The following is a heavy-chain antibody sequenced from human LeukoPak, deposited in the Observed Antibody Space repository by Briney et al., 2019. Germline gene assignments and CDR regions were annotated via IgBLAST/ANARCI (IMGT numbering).Heavy chain of an antibody. V-gene: IGHV4-39*07. Sequence: PSETLSLTCTVSGGSISSNSYYWGWIRQSPGKGLEGIGSIYHSGSTYYNPSLKSRVTISVDTSKNQFSLKLSSVTAADTAVYYCAREEGVYDSSGLDYWGQGTLVTVSS. CDR2: IYHSGST. CDR3: AREEGVYDSSGLDY. CDR1: GGSISSNSYY. J-gene: IGHJ4*02. D-gene: IGHD3-22*01.